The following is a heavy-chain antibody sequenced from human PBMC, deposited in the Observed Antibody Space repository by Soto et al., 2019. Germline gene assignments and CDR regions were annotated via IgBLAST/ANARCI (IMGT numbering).Heavy chain of an antibody. Sequence: GGSLRVSCAASGFTFSSYAMHWVRQAPGKGLEWVAVISYDGSNKYYADSVKGRFTISRDNSKNTLYLQMNSLRAEDTAVYYCARDLGCGSDCYSLFDYWGQGTLVTVSS. CDR3: ARDLGCGSDCYSLFDY. D-gene: IGHD2-21*02. CDR2: ISYDGSNK. J-gene: IGHJ4*02. V-gene: IGHV3-30-3*01. CDR1: GFTFSSYA.